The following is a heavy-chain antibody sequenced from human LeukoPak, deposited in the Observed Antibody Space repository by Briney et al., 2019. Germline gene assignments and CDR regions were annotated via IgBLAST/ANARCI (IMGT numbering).Heavy chain of an antibody. D-gene: IGHD3-10*01. CDR3: ARFPFGLTPSGYYYYGMDV. J-gene: IGHJ6*02. CDR1: GYTFTGYY. V-gene: IGHV1-2*02. CDR2: INPNSGGT. Sequence: ASVKVSCKASGYTFTGYYMRWVRQAPGQGLEWMGWINPNSGGTNYAQKFQGRVTMTRDTSISTAYMELSRLRSDDTAVYYCARFPFGLTPSGYYYYGMDVWGQGATVTVSS.